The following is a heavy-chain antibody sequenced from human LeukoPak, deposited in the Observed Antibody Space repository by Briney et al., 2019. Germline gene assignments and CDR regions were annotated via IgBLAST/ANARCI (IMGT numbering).Heavy chain of an antibody. V-gene: IGHV1-69*06. Sequence: ASVKVSCKASGGTFSSYAISWVRQAPGQGLEWMGGIILIFGTANYAQKFQGRVTITADKSTSTAYMELSSLRSEDTAVYYCARVDGYSSGLTSHTHNWFDPWGQGTLVTVSS. D-gene: IGHD6-19*01. CDR1: GGTFSSYA. J-gene: IGHJ5*02. CDR3: ARVDGYSSGLTSHTHNWFDP. CDR2: IILIFGTA.